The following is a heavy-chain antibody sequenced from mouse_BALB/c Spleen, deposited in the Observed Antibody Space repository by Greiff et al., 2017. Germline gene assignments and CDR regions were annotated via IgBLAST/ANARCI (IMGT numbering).Heavy chain of an antibody. CDR3: ARDSDYDSPFAY. CDR2: IRNKANGYTT. J-gene: IGHJ3*01. D-gene: IGHD2-4*01. Sequence: EVHLVESGGGLVQPGGSLRLSCATSGFTFTDYYMSWVRQPPGKALEWLGFIRNKANGYTTEYSASVKGRFTISSDNSQSILYLQMNTLRAEDSATYYCARDSDYDSPFAYWGQGTLVTVSA. CDR1: GFTFTDYY. V-gene: IGHV7-3*02.